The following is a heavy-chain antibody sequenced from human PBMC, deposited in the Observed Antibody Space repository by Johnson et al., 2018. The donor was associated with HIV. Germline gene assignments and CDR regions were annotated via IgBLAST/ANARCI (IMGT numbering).Heavy chain of an antibody. V-gene: IGHV3-7*01. CDR2: IKEDGSEK. J-gene: IGHJ3*02. CDR1: GFTFSIYW. Sequence: VQLVESGGGLVQPGGSLRLSCAASGFTFSIYWMSWVRQAPGKGLEWVANIKEDGSEKYYVDSVKGRFTISRDNAKNSLYLQMNSLRAEDTAVYYCARDQLSYYGSGSYRAWCAFDIWGQGTMVTVSS. CDR3: ARDQLSYYGSGSYRAWCAFDI. D-gene: IGHD3-10*01.